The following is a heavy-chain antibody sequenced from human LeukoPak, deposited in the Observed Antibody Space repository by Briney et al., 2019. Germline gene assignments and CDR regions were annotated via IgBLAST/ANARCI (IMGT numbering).Heavy chain of an antibody. CDR2: VYSSGST. J-gene: IGHJ4*02. V-gene: IGHV4-4*09. Sequence: SETLSLTCTVSGGSISGGYWSWLRQPPGRGLEWIGYVYSSGSTNYTPSLKSRVTISVDTSKSQLALKLSSVTAADTAVYYCAKSYFDYSTYYSYYFNPPGQGALVTVSP. CDR3: AKSYFDYSTYYSYYFNP. CDR1: GGSISGGY. D-gene: IGHD4-11*01.